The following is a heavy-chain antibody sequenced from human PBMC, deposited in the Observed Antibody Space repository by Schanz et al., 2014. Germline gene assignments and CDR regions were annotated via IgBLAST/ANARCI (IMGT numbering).Heavy chain of an antibody. V-gene: IGHV3-30*02. D-gene: IGHD6-13*01. CDR3: AKGLGTRSNNFDY. CDR1: GFTFSSFG. CDR2: IQNDGSNY. J-gene: IGHJ4*02. Sequence: QVQLVESGGGVVQPWGSLRLSCAASGFTFSSFGMHWVRQAPGKGLEWVAFIQNDGSNYYHAASVKGRFTISRDNCKTTLYLQINSLRTEDTAVFYCAKGLGTRSNNFDYWGQGTLVTVSS.